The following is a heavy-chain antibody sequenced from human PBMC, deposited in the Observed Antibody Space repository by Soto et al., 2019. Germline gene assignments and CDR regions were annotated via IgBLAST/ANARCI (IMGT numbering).Heavy chain of an antibody. V-gene: IGHV1-8*01. Sequence: ASVKVSCKASGYTFTSYDINWVRQATGQGLEWMGWMNPNSGNTGYAQKFQGRVTMTRNTSISTAYMELSSLRSEDTAVYYCARRLSICTNGVCYQNLDYWGQGTLVTVSS. CDR3: ARRLSICTNGVCYQNLDY. CDR2: MNPNSGNT. D-gene: IGHD2-8*01. CDR1: GYTFTSYD. J-gene: IGHJ4*02.